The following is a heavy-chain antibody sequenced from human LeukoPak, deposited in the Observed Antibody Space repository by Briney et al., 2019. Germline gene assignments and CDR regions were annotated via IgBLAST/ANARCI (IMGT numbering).Heavy chain of an antibody. V-gene: IGHV4-34*01. D-gene: IGHD1-26*01. CDR3: ARVKEGATFYYYAMDV. CDR2: INHSGST. CDR1: GGSFSGYY. Sequence: SETLSLTCAVYGGSFSGYYWSWIRQPPGKRLEWIGEINHSGSTNYNPSLKSRVTISVDTSKNQFSLKLSSVTAADTAVYYCARVKEGATFYYYAMDVWGQGTTVTVSS. J-gene: IGHJ6*02.